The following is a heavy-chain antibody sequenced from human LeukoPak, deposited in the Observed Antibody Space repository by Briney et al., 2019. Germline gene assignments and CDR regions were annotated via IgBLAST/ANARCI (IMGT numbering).Heavy chain of an antibody. D-gene: IGHD2-8*02. CDR2: IAHHGNNK. J-gene: IGHJ4*02. CDR1: GFTFSSSA. V-gene: IGHV3-30*02. CDR3: AKDGSWSCTD. Sequence: GGSLRLSCGASGFTFSSSAMHWVRQGPGKGLGWVAYIAHHGNNKYYADSVKGRSTISRDNSKGSLYLQMNSLRADDTAVYYCAKDGSWSCTDWGQGTLVRVSS.